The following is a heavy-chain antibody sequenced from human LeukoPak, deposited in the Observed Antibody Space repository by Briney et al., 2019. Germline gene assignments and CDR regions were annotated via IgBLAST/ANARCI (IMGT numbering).Heavy chain of an antibody. V-gene: IGHV4-59*01. CDR1: GGSISSYY. D-gene: IGHD3-10*01. CDR2: IYYSGST. J-gene: IGHJ4*02. Sequence: SETLSLTCTVSGGSISSYYWSWIRQPPGKGLEWIGYIYYSGSTNYNPSLKSRVTISVDTSKNQFSLKLSSVTAADTAVYYCARERITMVRGVIIPTCNDYWGQGTLATVSS. CDR3: ARERITMVRGVIIPTCNDY.